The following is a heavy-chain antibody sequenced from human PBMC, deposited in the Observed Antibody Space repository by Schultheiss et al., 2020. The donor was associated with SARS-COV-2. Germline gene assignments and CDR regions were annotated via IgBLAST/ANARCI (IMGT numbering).Heavy chain of an antibody. CDR1: GFTFSSYG. V-gene: IGHV3-30*18. D-gene: IGHD2-2*01. CDR3: AKAPAPELYQLLPFDY. J-gene: IGHJ4*02. Sequence: GGSLRLSCAASGFTFSSYGMLWVRQAPGKGLEWVAVISYDGSNKYYADSVKGRFTISRDNSKNTLYLQMNSLRAEDTAVYYCAKAPAPELYQLLPFDYWGQGTLVTVSS. CDR2: ISYDGSNK.